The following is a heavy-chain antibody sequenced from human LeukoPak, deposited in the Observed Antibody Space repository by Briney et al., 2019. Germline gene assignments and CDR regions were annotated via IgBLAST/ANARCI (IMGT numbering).Heavy chain of an antibody. Sequence: SVKVSFKASGGTFSIYAISWVRQAPGQGLEWMGGIIPIFGTANYAQKFQGRVTITADESTSTAYMELSSLRFEDTAVYYCAGGYYYDSSGYYPTRTRFDYWDQGTLVTVSS. V-gene: IGHV1-69*13. CDR1: GGTFSIYA. D-gene: IGHD3-22*01. J-gene: IGHJ4*02. CDR2: IIPIFGTA. CDR3: AGGYYYDSSGYYPTRTRFDY.